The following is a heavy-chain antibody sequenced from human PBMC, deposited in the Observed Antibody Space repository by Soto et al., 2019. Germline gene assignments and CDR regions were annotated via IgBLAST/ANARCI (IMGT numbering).Heavy chain of an antibody. CDR3: ARSWADITMVRGVYYYYYYMDV. V-gene: IGHV1-2*04. CDR1: GYTFTGYY. CDR2: INPNSGGT. J-gene: IGHJ6*03. D-gene: IGHD3-10*01. Sequence: ASVKVSCKASGYTFTGYYMHWVRQAPGQGLEWMGWINPNSGGTNYAQKFQGWVTMTRDTSISTAYMELSRLRSDDTAVYYCARSWADITMVRGVYYYYYYMDVLGKGITVTVSS.